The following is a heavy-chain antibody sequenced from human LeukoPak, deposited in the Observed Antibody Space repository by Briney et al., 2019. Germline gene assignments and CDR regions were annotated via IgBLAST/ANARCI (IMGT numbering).Heavy chain of an antibody. CDR2: INPSGGTT. Sequence: ASVKVSCKASGYTFTSYYMHWVRQAPGQGLEWMGIINPSGGTTSYAQKFQGRVTMTRDTSTSTVYMELSSLRSEDTAVYYCARGGYSYVRWGYFDYWGQGTLVTVSS. CDR1: GYTFTSYY. J-gene: IGHJ4*02. V-gene: IGHV1-46*01. D-gene: IGHD5-18*01. CDR3: ARGGYSYVRWGYFDY.